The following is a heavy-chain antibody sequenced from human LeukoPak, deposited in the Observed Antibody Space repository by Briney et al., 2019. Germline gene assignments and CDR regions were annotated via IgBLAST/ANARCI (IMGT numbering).Heavy chain of an antibody. J-gene: IGHJ3*02. Sequence: PGGSLRLSCAASGFTFNTYAMHWVRQAPGKGLEWVAAIAYDGTDKHYADSVKGRFTISRDNSKNTLFLQTDSLRPGDTAVYYCARDHGSNSAFDIWGRGTMVTVSS. V-gene: IGHV3-30*04. CDR3: ARDHGSNSAFDI. CDR2: IAYDGTDK. CDR1: GFTFNTYA. D-gene: IGHD2-8*01.